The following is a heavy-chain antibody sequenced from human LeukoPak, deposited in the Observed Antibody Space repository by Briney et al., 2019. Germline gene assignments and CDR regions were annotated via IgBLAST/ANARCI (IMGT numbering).Heavy chain of an antibody. D-gene: IGHD3-10*01. CDR2: IYYSGST. CDR3: ASTLFLYGSGSYYFDY. J-gene: IGHJ4*02. CDR1: GGSISSYY. Sequence: SETLSLTCTVSGGSISSYYWSWIRQPPGKGLEWTGYIYYSGSTNYNPSLKSRVTISVDTSKNQFSLKLSSVTAADTAVYYCASTLFLYGSGSYYFDYWGQGTLVTVSS. V-gene: IGHV4-59*01.